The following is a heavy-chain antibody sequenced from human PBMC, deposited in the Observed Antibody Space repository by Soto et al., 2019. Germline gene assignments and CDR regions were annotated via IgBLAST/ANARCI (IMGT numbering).Heavy chain of an antibody. CDR3: VSQLTTVPTQASFDY. CDR2: VYYRGRS. J-gene: IGHJ4*02. D-gene: IGHD4-17*01. Sequence: SETLSLTCTVSGGSVTNSSYYWGWIRQSPGKGLEWIGSVYYRGRSYSKSSVKSRVTISVETSKNRFSRSLNAVTASDTAVYFCVSQLTTVPTQASFDYWGPGALVTVSS. CDR1: GGSVTNSSYY. V-gene: IGHV4-39*01.